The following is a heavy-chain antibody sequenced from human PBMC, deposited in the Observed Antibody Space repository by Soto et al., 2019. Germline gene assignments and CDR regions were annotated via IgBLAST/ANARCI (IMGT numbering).Heavy chain of an antibody. V-gene: IGHV1-3*01. Sequence: ASAKVSCKASGYTFTSYAMHWARQAPGQRLEWMGWINAGNGNTKYSQKFQGRVTITRDTSASTAYMELSSLRSEDTAVYYCARGIPYSSSWFDYWGQGTLVTVSS. J-gene: IGHJ4*02. CDR1: GYTFTSYA. D-gene: IGHD6-13*01. CDR3: ARGIPYSSSWFDY. CDR2: INAGNGNT.